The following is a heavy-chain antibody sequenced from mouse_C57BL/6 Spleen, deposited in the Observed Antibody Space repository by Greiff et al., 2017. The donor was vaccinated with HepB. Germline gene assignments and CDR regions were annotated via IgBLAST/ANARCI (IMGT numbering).Heavy chain of an antibody. Sequence: EVKLVESGGGLVKPGGSLKLSCAASGFTFSGYGMHWVRQAPEKGLEWVAYISSGSSTIYYADTVKGRFTISRDNAKNTLFLQMTSLRSEDTAMYYCARRTAQANYYAMDYWGQGTSVTVSS. CDR2: ISSGSSTI. J-gene: IGHJ4*01. V-gene: IGHV5-17*01. CDR3: ARRTAQANYYAMDY. CDR1: GFTFSGYG. D-gene: IGHD3-2*02.